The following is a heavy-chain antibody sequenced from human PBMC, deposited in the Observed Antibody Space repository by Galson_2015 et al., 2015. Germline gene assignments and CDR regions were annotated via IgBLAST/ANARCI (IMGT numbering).Heavy chain of an antibody. Sequence: SLRLSCAASAFTVNTNYMTWVRQAPGKGLEWGSVIYSGGSTYYADSVKGRFTISRDNSKNTLYLQMNSLRADDTAVYYCARDRSGRGWFDPWGQGTLVTVSS. D-gene: IGHD2-15*01. CDR2: IYSGGST. V-gene: IGHV3-53*01. CDR1: AFTVNTNY. J-gene: IGHJ5*02. CDR3: ARDRSGRGWFDP.